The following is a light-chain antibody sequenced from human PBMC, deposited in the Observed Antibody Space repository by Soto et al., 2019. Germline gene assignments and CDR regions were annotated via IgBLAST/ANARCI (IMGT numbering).Light chain of an antibody. J-gene: IGLJ1*01. V-gene: IGLV2-11*01. CDR3: CAYAGSFTYV. CDR1: NSYVGGYDR. CDR2: DVS. Sequence: ALTQPRSVSGSPGQSVTISCTGTNSYVGGYDRVSWYQQKTGKVPKLLIHDVSQRPSGVPDRFSGSRSANTASLTISGLQADDEADYYCCAYAGSFTYVFGVGTKVTV.